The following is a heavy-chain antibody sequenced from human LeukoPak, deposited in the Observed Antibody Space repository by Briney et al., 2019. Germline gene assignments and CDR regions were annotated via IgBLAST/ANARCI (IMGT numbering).Heavy chain of an antibody. Sequence: SETLFLTCAVYGGSFSGYYWSWIRQPPGKGLEWIGEINHSGSTNYNPSLKSRVTISVDTSKNQFSLKLSSVTAADTAVYYCARGGPAVWSYPRPNWFDPWGQGTLVTVSS. J-gene: IGHJ5*02. V-gene: IGHV4-34*01. D-gene: IGHD1-26*01. CDR3: ARGGPAVWSYPRPNWFDP. CDR1: GGSFSGYY. CDR2: INHSGST.